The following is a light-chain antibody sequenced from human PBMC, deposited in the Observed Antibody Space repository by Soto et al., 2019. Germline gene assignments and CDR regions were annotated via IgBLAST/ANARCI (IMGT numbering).Light chain of an antibody. J-gene: IGKJ5*01. CDR3: QQYGSSPQIT. CDR1: QSVSNN. CDR2: GAS. V-gene: IGKV3-15*01. Sequence: EIVMTQSPATLSVSPGEKATLSCRASQSVSNNLAWFQQKPGQVPRLLIYGASNRATGVSARFSGSGSGTEFTLTISRLEPEDFAVYYCQQYGSSPQITFGQGTRLEIK.